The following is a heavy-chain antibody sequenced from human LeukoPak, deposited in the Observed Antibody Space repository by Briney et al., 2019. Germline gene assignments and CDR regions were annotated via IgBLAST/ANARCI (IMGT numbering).Heavy chain of an antibody. CDR2: IYSGGST. Sequence: GGSLRLSCAASGFTVSINYMSWVRQAPGKGLEWVSVIYSGGSTYYADSVKGRFTISRDNSKNTLYLQMNSLRAEDTAVYYCARERFSYDSGSYYFDYWGQGTLVTVSS. V-gene: IGHV3-66*01. J-gene: IGHJ4*02. CDR3: ARERFSYDSGSYYFDY. D-gene: IGHD3-10*01. CDR1: GFTVSINY.